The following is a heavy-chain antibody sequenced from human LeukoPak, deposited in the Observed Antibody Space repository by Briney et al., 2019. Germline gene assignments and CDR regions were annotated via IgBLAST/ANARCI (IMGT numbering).Heavy chain of an antibody. J-gene: IGHJ6*01. V-gene: IGHV1-69*05. Sequence: RASVKVSCKASGDTFTTYAISWVRQAPGQRLEWMGGIIPIFGTANYAQKFQGRVTITTDASTSTAYMELSSLRSEDTAVYYCARNLWLGDEYYYGMDISGERD. D-gene: IGHD3-10*01. CDR2: IIPIFGTA. CDR1: GDTFTTYA. CDR3: ARNLWLGDEYYYGMDI.